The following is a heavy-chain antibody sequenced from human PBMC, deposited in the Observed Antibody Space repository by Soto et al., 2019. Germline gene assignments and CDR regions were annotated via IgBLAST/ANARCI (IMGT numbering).Heavy chain of an antibody. V-gene: IGHV3-21*01. CDR2: ISSIYNYI. J-gene: IGHJ3*02. CDR1: GFTFSTYS. CDR3: ARRRSPERECSVGSCYSRRDAFDI. D-gene: IGHD2-15*01. Sequence: EVQLVESGGGLVKPGGSLRLSCAASGFTFSTYSMNWVRQAPGRGLEWVSSISSIYNYISYADSVRGRFTISRDNAETSLFLKMNSLRAEDTAVYFCARRRSPERECSVGSCYSRRDAFDIWGQGTMVTVSS.